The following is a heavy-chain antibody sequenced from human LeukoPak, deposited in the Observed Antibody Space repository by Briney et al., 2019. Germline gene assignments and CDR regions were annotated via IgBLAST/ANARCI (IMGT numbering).Heavy chain of an antibody. J-gene: IGHJ4*02. V-gene: IGHV3-7*01. CDR2: IKQDGSEK. CDR3: ARSSSSWHFDY. CDR1: GFTFSSYW. D-gene: IGHD6-13*01. Sequence: TGGSLRLSCAASGFTFSSYWMSWVRQAPGKGLEWVANIKQDGSEKYYVDSVKGRFTISRDNAKNSLSLQMTTLRAEDTAVYYCARSSSSWHFDYWGQGTLVTVSS.